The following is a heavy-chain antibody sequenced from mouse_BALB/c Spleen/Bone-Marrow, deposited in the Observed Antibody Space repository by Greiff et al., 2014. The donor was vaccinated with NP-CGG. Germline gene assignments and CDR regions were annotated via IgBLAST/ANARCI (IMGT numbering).Heavy chain of an antibody. Sequence: VQGVESGPGLVAPSQSLSITCTVSGFSLTSYGVHWVRQPPGKGLEWLGVIWAGGSTNYNSALMSRLSISKDNSKSRVFLKMNSLQTDDTAMYYCASMITTAWFAYWGQGTLVTVSA. V-gene: IGHV2-9*02. CDR3: ASMITTAWFAY. D-gene: IGHD2-4*01. J-gene: IGHJ3*01. CDR2: IWAGGST. CDR1: GFSLTSYG.